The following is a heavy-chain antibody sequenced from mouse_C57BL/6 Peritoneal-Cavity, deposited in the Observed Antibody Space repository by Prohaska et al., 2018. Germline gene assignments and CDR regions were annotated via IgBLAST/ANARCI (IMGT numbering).Heavy chain of an antibody. Sequence: QVQLQQPGTELVKPGASVKLSCKASGYTFTSYWLHWVKQRPGQGLEWIGNINPSNGGTNYNEKFKSKATLTVDKSSSTAYMELNSMVSEDSAVYYCGEGDWDVGFAYWGQGTLVTVSA. V-gene: IGHV1-53*01. CDR3: GEGDWDVGFAY. J-gene: IGHJ3*01. CDR2: INPSNGGT. D-gene: IGHD4-1*01. CDR1: GYTFTSYW.